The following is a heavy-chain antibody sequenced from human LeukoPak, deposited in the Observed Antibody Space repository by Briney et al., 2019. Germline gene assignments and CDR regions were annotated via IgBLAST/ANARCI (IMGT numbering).Heavy chain of an antibody. CDR2: INLDGSEG. J-gene: IGHJ4*02. CDR3: GRVIAGAIDY. CDR1: GFTFSGHS. D-gene: IGHD6-13*01. V-gene: IGHV3-7*01. Sequence: GGSLRLSCAASGFTFSGHSMTWVRQAPGKGLEWVANINLDGSEGFYVDFVRGRFTISRDNADNSMYLQMNSLRAEDTAVYYCGRVIAGAIDYWGQETLVTVSS.